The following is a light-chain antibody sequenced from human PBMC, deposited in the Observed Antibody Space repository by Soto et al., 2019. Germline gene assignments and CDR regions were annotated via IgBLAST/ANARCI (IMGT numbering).Light chain of an antibody. J-gene: IGKJ4*01. CDR2: GTS. CDR1: QSVSSY. Sequence: EIALTQSPATLSLSPGERATLSCRASQSVSSYLAWYQQKPGQAPRLLIYGTSNRATGIPDRFSGSGSGTDFTLTISRLEPEDFAVYYCQQYSSSPLTFGGGTKVDIK. CDR3: QQYSSSPLT. V-gene: IGKV3-20*01.